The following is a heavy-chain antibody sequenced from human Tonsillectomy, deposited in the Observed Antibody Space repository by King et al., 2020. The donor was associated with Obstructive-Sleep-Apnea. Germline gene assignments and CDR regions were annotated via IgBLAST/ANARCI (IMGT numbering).Heavy chain of an antibody. Sequence: VQLQESGPGLVKPLGTLSLTCAVSGGSISSSHWWSWVRQPPGKGLEWIGETYPSGNTNYNPSLKSRVTISVDKSKNQFSLKLTSVTAADTAVYYFARDTGAGTPYWYFDLWGRGTLVTVSS. D-gene: IGHD1-7*01. V-gene: IGHV4-4*02. J-gene: IGHJ2*01. CDR1: GGSISSSHW. CDR3: ARDTGAGTPYWYFDL. CDR2: TYPSGNT.